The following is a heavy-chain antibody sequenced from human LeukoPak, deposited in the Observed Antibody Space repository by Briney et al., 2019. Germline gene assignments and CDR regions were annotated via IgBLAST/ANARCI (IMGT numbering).Heavy chain of an antibody. Sequence: GASVKVSCTASGYTFTVYYMHWVRQAPGQGLEWMGWINPNGGDTNYAQKFQGRVSMTRDTSISTAYMDLSGLRSDDTALYYCARGLGWDSGTYLGAWGQGTLVTVSS. V-gene: IGHV1-2*02. CDR1: GYTFTVYY. CDR3: ARGLGWDSGTYLGA. D-gene: IGHD1-26*01. CDR2: INPNGGDT. J-gene: IGHJ5*02.